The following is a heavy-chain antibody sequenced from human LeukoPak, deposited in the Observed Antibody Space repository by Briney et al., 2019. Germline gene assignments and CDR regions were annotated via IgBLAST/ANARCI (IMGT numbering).Heavy chain of an antibody. J-gene: IGHJ4*02. Sequence: ASVKVSCKVSGYTLTELSMHWVRQAPGKGLEWMGGFDPEDGETIYAQKFQGRVTMTEDTSTDTAYMELNSLRSEDTAVYYCATGGSGWYYFDYWGQGTLVTVSS. CDR1: GYTLTELS. CDR3: ATGGSGWYYFDY. V-gene: IGHV1-24*01. CDR2: FDPEDGET. D-gene: IGHD6-19*01.